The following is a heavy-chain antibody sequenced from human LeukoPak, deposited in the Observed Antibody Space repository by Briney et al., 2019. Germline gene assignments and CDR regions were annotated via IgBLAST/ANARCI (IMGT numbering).Heavy chain of an antibody. D-gene: IGHD4-23*01. CDR1: GYTFTSYG. CDR3: ARDSHSETSVVYGDSFDY. CDR2: ISAYNGNT. V-gene: IGHV1-18*01. Sequence: ASVKVSCKASGYTFTSYGISWVRQAPGQGLEWMGWISAYNGNTNYAQKLQGRVTMTTDTSTSTAYMELRSLRSDDTAVYYCARDSHSETSVVYGDSFDYWGQGTLVTVSS. J-gene: IGHJ4*02.